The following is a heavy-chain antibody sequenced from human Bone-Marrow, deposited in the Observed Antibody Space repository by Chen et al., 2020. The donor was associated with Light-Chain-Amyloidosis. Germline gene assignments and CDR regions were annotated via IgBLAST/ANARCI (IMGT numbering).Heavy chain of an antibody. CDR3: AREPYPVNLYGMDV. J-gene: IGHJ6*02. V-gene: IGHV3-21*01. D-gene: IGHD2-2*02. CDR2: IGSSSSHI. CDR1: GITFTSYG. Sequence: EVRLVESGGGLVKPGGSLRISCAAPGITFTSYGMNWVRQAPGKGLEWVSFIGSSSSHIYYADSVKGRFTISRDNAKNSLDLQMNSLRAEDTAVYYCAREPYPVNLYGMDVWGQGTTVTVSS.